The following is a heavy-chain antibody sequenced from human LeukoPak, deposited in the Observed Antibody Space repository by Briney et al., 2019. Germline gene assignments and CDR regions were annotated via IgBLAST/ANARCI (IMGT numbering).Heavy chain of an antibody. J-gene: IGHJ4*02. Sequence: SETLSLTCAVYGGSFSGYYWSWIRQPPGKGLEWIGEINHSGSTNYNPSLKSRVTIPVDTSKNQFSLKLSSVTAADTAVYYCARGQDDTMMPFDYWGQGTLVTVSS. D-gene: IGHD3-22*01. CDR2: INHSGST. CDR3: ARGQDDTMMPFDY. CDR1: GGSFSGYY. V-gene: IGHV4-34*01.